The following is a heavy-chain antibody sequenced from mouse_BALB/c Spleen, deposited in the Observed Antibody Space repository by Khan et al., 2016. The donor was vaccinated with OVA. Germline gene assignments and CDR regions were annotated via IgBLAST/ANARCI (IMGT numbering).Heavy chain of an antibody. CDR3: ARGYDFFAY. Sequence: VQLKESGPDLVKPGASVKISCKASGYSFTLYYMTWVKQSHGKSLEWIGRVNPNTGGSDYNQEFMGKAILTVDKSSNTAYMELHSLTSEDSAVYYCARGYDFFAYWGQGTLVTVSA. V-gene: IGHV1-26*01. CDR2: VNPNTGGS. J-gene: IGHJ3*01. D-gene: IGHD2-14*01. CDR1: GYSFTLYY.